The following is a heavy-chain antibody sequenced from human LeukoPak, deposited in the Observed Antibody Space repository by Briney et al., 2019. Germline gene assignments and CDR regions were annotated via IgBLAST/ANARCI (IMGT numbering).Heavy chain of an antibody. V-gene: IGHV3-7*01. CDR2: IKQDGSEK. CDR3: ARDEGSWTSYYFDY. D-gene: IGHD3-16*02. Sequence: PGGSLRLSCAASGFTFSSYWMSWVRQAPGKGLEWVANIKQDGSEKYYVDSVKGRFTISRDNAKNSLYLQMNRLRAEDTAVYYCARDEGSWTSYYFDYWGQGTLVTVSS. J-gene: IGHJ4*02. CDR1: GFTFSSYW.